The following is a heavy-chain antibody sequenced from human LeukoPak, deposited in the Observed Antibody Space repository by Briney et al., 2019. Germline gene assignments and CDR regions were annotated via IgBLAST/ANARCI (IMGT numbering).Heavy chain of an antibody. J-gene: IGHJ4*02. CDR3: ARQTAMGRSGDY. V-gene: IGHV5-51*01. CDR2: IDPSDSET. D-gene: IGHD5-18*01. Sequence: GQSLKISCKASGYSFTSYWIGWVRQMPGKGLEWMGIIDPSDSETRYTPSFQGQVTISVDKSLTTADLQWNSLKASDTAMYYCARQTAMGRSGDYWGQGTLVTVSS. CDR1: GYSFTSYW.